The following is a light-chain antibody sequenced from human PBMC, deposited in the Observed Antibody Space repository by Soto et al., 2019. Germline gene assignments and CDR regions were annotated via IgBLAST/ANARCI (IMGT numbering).Light chain of an antibody. CDR1: QSISSW. CDR2: KAS. CDR3: QQYNSYSPWT. J-gene: IGKJ1*01. V-gene: IGKV1-5*03. Sequence: DIPMTQSPSTLSASVGDRVTVTCRASQSISSWLAWYQQKPGKAPKLLIYKASSLESGVPSRFSGSGSGTEFTLTISSLQPHDFATYYCQQYNSYSPWTFGQGTKVEIK.